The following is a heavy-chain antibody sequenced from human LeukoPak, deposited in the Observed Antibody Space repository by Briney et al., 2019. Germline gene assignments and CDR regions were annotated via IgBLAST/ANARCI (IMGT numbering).Heavy chain of an antibody. Sequence: PSETLSLTCTVSGGSISSYYWSWIRQPPGKGLEWIAYMYYSGSTNYNPSLKSRVTISVDTSKNQLSLKLSSVTAADTAVYYCARVLGSYYFDYWGQGTLVTVSS. CDR1: GGSISSYY. CDR2: MYYSGST. D-gene: IGHD3-10*01. V-gene: IGHV4-59*01. CDR3: ARVLGSYYFDY. J-gene: IGHJ4*02.